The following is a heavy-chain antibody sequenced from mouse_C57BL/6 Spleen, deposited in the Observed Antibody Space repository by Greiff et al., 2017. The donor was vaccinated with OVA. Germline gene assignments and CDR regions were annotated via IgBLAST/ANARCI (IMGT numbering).Heavy chain of an antibody. J-gene: IGHJ4*01. V-gene: IGHV5-6*01. Sequence: EVQGVESGGDLVKPGGSLKLSCAASGFTFSSYGMSWVSQTPDKRLEWVATISSGGSYTYYPDSVKGRFTISRDNAKNTLYMQMSSLKSEDTAMYYCARWGYGNFPMDYWGQGTSVTVSS. D-gene: IGHD2-1*01. CDR1: GFTFSSYG. CDR2: ISSGGSYT. CDR3: ARWGYGNFPMDY.